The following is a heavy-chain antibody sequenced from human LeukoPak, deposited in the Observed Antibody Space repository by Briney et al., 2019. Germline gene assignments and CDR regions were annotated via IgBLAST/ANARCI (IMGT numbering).Heavy chain of an antibody. V-gene: IGHV4-59*12. J-gene: IGHJ4*02. CDR3: ARDRRRGSGPFDY. D-gene: IGHD6-25*01. CDR1: GGSISNKY. CDR2: IYYSGST. Sequence: KPSETLSLTCTVSGGSISNKYWSWIRQPPGKGLEWIGYIYYSGSTNYNPSLKSRVTMSVDTSKNQFSLKLSSVTAADTAVYYCARDRRRGSGPFDYWGQGTLVTVSS.